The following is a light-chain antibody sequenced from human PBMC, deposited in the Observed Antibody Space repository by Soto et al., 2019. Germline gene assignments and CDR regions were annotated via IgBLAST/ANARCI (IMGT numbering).Light chain of an antibody. J-gene: IGKJ4*01. Sequence: IQLTQSPSSLSASVGDRVTITCRASQGISSYLAWYQQKPGKAPKLLIYAASTLQSGVPSRFSGSGSGTDFTLTISSLQPEDFATYYSQQLNSYLPTLGGGTKVDIK. CDR1: QGISSY. V-gene: IGKV1-9*01. CDR2: AAS. CDR3: QQLNSYLPT.